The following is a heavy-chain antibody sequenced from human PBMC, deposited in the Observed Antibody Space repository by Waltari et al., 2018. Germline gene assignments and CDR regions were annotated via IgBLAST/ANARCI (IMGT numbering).Heavy chain of an antibody. Sequence: QVQLQQWGAGLLKPSETLSLTCAVYGGSFSGYYWSWIRQPPGKGPEWIGEINHSGSTNYNPSLKSRVTISVDTSKNQFSLKLSSVTAADTAVYYCATADPYYGSGSEYDYWGQGTLVTVSS. J-gene: IGHJ4*02. CDR1: GGSFSGYY. D-gene: IGHD3-10*01. CDR2: INHSGST. V-gene: IGHV4-34*01. CDR3: ATADPYYGSGSEYDY.